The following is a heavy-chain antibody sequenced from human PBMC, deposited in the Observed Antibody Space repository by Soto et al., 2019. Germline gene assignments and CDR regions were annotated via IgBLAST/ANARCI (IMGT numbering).Heavy chain of an antibody. CDR2: IYPSDSDT. J-gene: IGHJ4*02. Sequence: PGESLKISCKGSGYNFAGYWIAWVRQMPGKGLELMGIIYPSDSDTRYRPSFQGQVTITADKSISSAYLQWSSLRASDTAMYYCARGGVSTRTFDYWGQGTPVTVSS. D-gene: IGHD3-3*01. CDR1: GYNFAGYW. V-gene: IGHV5-51*01. CDR3: ARGGVSTRTFDY.